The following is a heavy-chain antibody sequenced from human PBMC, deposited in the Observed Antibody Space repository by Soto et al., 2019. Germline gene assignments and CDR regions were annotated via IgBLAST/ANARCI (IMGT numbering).Heavy chain of an antibody. CDR1: GDTISTGGYT. D-gene: IGHD5-18*01. Sequence: PSETLSLTCDVSGDTISTGGYTWAWIRQPPGKALEWIGYIYYSGSTNYNPSLKSRVTISVDTSKNQFSLKLTSVTAADTAVYYCAKHTADESAWPFDYWGQETLVTVSS. CDR2: IYYSGST. J-gene: IGHJ4*02. CDR3: AKHTADESAWPFDY. V-gene: IGHV4-61*05.